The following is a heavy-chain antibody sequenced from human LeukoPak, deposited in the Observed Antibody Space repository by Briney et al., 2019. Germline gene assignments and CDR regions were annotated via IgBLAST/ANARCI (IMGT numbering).Heavy chain of an antibody. Sequence: SETLSLTCTVSGGSISSYYWSWIRQPPGRGLEWIGYIYYSGSTNYNPSLKSRVTISVDTSKNQFSLKLSSVTAADTAVYYCARAYSSAWYWNWFDPWGQGTLVTVSS. V-gene: IGHV4-59*08. CDR2: IYYSGST. J-gene: IGHJ5*02. D-gene: IGHD6-19*01. CDR1: GGSISSYY. CDR3: ARAYSSAWYWNWFDP.